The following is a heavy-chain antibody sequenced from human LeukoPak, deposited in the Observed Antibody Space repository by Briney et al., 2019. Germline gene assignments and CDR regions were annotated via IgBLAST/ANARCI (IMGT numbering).Heavy chain of an antibody. CDR2: IYYSGSA. CDR1: GGSISSGVYY. D-gene: IGHD3-22*01. Sequence: SQTLSLTCTVSGGSISSGVYYWNWIRQHPGKGLEWIGYIYYSGSAYYNLSLKSRVTISVDTSKNQFSLKLSSVTAADTAVYYCARGRDYYDTNPFYWYFDLWGRGTLVTVSS. CDR3: ARGRDYYDTNPFYWYFDL. J-gene: IGHJ2*01. V-gene: IGHV4-31*03.